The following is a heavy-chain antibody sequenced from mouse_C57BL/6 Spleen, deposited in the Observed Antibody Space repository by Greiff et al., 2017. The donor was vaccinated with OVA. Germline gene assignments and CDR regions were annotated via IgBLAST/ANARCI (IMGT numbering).Heavy chain of an antibody. Sequence: VQLQQSGPELVKPGASVKISCKASGYSFTGYYMNWVKQSPEKSLEWIGEINPSTGGTTYNQKFKAKATLTVDKSSSTAYMQLKSLTSEDSAVYYCSRFYGGYAMDYWGQGTSVTVSS. D-gene: IGHD1-1*01. J-gene: IGHJ4*01. CDR2: INPSTGGT. CDR3: SRFYGGYAMDY. CDR1: GYSFTGYY. V-gene: IGHV1-42*01.